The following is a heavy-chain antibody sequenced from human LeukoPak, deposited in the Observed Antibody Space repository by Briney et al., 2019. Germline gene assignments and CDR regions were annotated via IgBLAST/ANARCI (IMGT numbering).Heavy chain of an antibody. Sequence: SETLSLTCAVSGGSISSGGYSWSWIRQPPGKGLEWIGYIYHSGSTYYNPSLKSRVTISVDRSKNQFSLKLSSVTAADTAVYYCARARGSWYGGYFDYWGQGTLVTVSS. CDR3: ARARGSWYGGYFDY. J-gene: IGHJ4*02. V-gene: IGHV4-30-2*01. D-gene: IGHD6-13*01. CDR1: GGSISSGGYS. CDR2: IYHSGST.